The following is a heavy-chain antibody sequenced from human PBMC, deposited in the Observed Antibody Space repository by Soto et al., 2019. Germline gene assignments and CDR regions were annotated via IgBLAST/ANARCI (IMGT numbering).Heavy chain of an antibody. CDR3: ARLTRGFYDLYRLWEKFDS. V-gene: IGHV2-5*02. J-gene: IGHJ4*02. CDR2: IYWDDDK. Sequence: QITVKESGLTLVKPTETLTLTCTFSGFSLSTYGMGVGWIRQPPGKALEWLALIYWDDDKRYSPSLRSRLTITKDTSQNQVDLTMTNMDPVDTATYYCARLTRGFYDLYRLWEKFDSWGQGTLVTVSS. D-gene: IGHD3-3*01. CDR1: GFSLSTYGMG.